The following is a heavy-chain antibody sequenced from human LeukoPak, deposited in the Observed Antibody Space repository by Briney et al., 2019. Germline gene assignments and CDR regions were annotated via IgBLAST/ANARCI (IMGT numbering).Heavy chain of an antibody. CDR1: GGTLSSYA. CDR3: ARAPSTVVTQIDY. Sequence: SVKVSCKASGGTLSSYAISWVRQAPGQGLEWMGRIIPILGIANYAQKFQGRVTITADKSTSTAYMELSSLRSEDTAVYYCARAPSTVVTQIDYWGQGALVTVSS. D-gene: IGHD4-23*01. CDR2: IIPILGIA. J-gene: IGHJ4*02. V-gene: IGHV1-69*04.